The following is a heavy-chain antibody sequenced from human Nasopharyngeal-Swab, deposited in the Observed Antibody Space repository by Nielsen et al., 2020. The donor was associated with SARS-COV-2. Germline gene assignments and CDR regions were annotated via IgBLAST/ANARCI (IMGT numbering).Heavy chain of an antibody. V-gene: IGHV4-34*01. J-gene: IGHJ6*03. CDR2: VNHGGGT. CDR1: GGSFSGHQ. D-gene: IGHD6-6*01. Sequence: SETLSLTCAVYGGSFSGHQWSWVRQTPGKGLEWIGEVNHGGGTNYNPSPQSRVTISVATSKNQFSLKLTSVTAADTAVYYCARGGAGVVASPVLGLGPFYYYHFMDVWGQGTTVTVSS. CDR3: ARGGAGVVASPVLGLGPFYYYHFMDV.